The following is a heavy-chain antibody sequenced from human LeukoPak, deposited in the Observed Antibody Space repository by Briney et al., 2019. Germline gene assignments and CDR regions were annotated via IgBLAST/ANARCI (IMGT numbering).Heavy chain of an antibody. CDR1: GFTFSDYN. CDR3: GRDYKYAFDN. J-gene: IGHJ4*02. Sequence: GGSLRLPCAASGFTFSDYNMNWVRQAPGKGLEWISYIWIDSGNTNYADSVKGRFTISGDKDKNSLYLQMNSLRVEDTAVYYCGRDYKYAFDNWGQGTLVTVSS. D-gene: IGHD5-24*01. CDR2: IWIDSGNT. V-gene: IGHV3-11*06.